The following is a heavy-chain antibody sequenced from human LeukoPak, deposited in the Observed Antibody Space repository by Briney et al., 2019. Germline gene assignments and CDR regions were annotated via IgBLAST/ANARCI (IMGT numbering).Heavy chain of an antibody. D-gene: IGHD5-24*01. CDR2: IYYSGIT. J-gene: IGHJ2*01. V-gene: IGHV4-39*01. CDR3: ATRLRWLQLRRDWYFDL. Sequence: SETLSLTCTVSGSSISSSSYYWGWIRQPPGKGLEWIGSIYYSGITYYNPSLKSRVTISVDTSKNQFSLKLSSVTAADTAVYYCATRLRWLQLRRDWYFDLWGRGTLVTVSS. CDR1: GSSISSSSYY.